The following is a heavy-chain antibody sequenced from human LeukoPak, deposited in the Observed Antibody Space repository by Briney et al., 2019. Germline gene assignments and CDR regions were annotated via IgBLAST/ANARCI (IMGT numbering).Heavy chain of an antibody. D-gene: IGHD2-2*01. CDR1: GYTFTSYD. CDR2: MNPNSGNT. J-gene: IGHJ5*02. CDR3: ARSNMRPNSWFDP. V-gene: IGHV1-8*01. Sequence: GASVKVSCKASGYTFTSYDINWVRQATGQGLEWMGWMNPNSGNTGYAQKFQGRVTMTRNTSISTAYMELSSLRSEDTAVFYCARSNMRPNSWFDPWGQGTLVTVSS.